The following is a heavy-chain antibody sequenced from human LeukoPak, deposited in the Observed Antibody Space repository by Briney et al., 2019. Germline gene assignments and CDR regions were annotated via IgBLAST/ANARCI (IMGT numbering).Heavy chain of an antibody. CDR2: ISWNSASV. CDR1: GFTFDDYG. D-gene: IGHD6-13*01. V-gene: IGHV3-9*01. CDR3: AKDYGYSSSWYDY. J-gene: IGHJ4*02. Sequence: GGSLRLSCEASGFTFDDYGMPWVRQAPGKGLEWVSNISWNSASVGYVDSVKGRFTISRDNAKKTLYLQMNSLRPEDTALYYCAKDYGYSSSWYDYWGQGTLVTVSS.